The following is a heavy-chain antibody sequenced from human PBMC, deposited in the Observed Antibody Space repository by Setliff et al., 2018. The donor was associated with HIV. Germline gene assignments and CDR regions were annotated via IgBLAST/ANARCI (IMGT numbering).Heavy chain of an antibody. V-gene: IGHV4-59*11. CDR1: GGSISLHY. CDR2: IYYNGIT. CDR3: ARAGYYGSTSYWEYFQH. J-gene: IGHJ1*01. D-gene: IGHD3-22*01. Sequence: SETLSLTCTISGGSISLHYWSWIRQPPGKGLEWIGSIYYNGITNYNPSLKSRVTVSVDTSKNQFSLKLSSVTAADTAVYYCARAGYYGSTSYWEYFQHWGQGTLVTVSS.